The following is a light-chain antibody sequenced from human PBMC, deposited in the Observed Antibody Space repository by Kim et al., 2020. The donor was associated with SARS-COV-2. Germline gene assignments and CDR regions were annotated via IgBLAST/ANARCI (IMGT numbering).Light chain of an antibody. CDR3: HSYDRDSHV. CDR1: SGAIPTAY. Sequence: GKTVTTACTPSSGAIPTAYVKWYQQRPGSAPATVIYADNERPSGVPDRFSGSSDASSNSASLTISGLKTEDEADYYCHSYDRDSHVFGTGTKVTVL. CDR2: ADN. V-gene: IGLV6-57*03. J-gene: IGLJ1*01.